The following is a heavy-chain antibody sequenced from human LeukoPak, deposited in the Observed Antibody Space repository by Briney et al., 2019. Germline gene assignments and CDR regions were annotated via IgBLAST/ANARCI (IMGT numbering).Heavy chain of an antibody. Sequence: SETLSLTCSVSGGSISNNSYYWSWIRQPPGKGLEWIGEINHSGSTNYNPSLKSRVTISIDTSKNQFSLKLSSVTAADTAVYYCARATRYCSSTSCRGFFDYWGQGTLVTVSS. CDR1: GGSISNNSYY. CDR2: INHSGST. CDR3: ARATRYCSSTSCRGFFDY. V-gene: IGHV4-39*07. D-gene: IGHD2-2*01. J-gene: IGHJ4*02.